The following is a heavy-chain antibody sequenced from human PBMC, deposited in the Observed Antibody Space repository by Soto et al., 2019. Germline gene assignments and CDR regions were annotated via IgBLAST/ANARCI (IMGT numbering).Heavy chain of an antibody. V-gene: IGHV4-31*03. Sequence: PSETLSLTCTVSGGSISSGGYYWSWIRQHPGKGLEWIGYIYYSGSTYYNPSLKSRVTISVDTSKNQFSLKLSSVTAADTAVYYCARDQQVMGLGYYYGMEVWGQGTTVTVSS. J-gene: IGHJ6*02. CDR3: ARDQQVMGLGYYYGMEV. CDR2: IYYSGST. D-gene: IGHD3-16*01. CDR1: GGSISSGGYY.